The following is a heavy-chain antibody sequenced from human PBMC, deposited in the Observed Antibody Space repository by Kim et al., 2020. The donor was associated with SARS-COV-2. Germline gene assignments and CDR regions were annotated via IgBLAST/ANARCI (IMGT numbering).Heavy chain of an antibody. D-gene: IGHD3-10*01. Sequence: TNYNPSLKSRVTISVDTSKNQFSLKLSSGTAADTAVYYCASEGSGSPIDYWGQGTLVTVSS. CDR2: T. V-gene: IGHV4-34*01. J-gene: IGHJ4*02. CDR3: ASEGSGSPIDY.